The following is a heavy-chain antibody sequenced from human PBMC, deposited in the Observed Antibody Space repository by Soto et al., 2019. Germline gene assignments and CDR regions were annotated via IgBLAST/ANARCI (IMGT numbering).Heavy chain of an antibody. D-gene: IGHD2-15*01. CDR1: GFTFSSYW. CDR2: IKQDGSEK. CDR3: ARCSGCSCYLGWFDP. Sequence: EVQLVESGGGLVQPGGSLRLSCAASGFTFSSYWMSWVRQAPGKGLEWVANIKQDGSEKYYVDSVKGRFTISRDNAKNSLYLQMNSLRAEDTAVYYCARCSGCSCYLGWFDPWGQGTLVTVSS. V-gene: IGHV3-7*01. J-gene: IGHJ5*02.